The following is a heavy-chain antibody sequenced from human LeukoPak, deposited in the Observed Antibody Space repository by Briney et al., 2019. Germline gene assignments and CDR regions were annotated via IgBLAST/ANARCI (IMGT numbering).Heavy chain of an antibody. D-gene: IGHD3-22*01. CDR2: IYTSGST. J-gene: IGHJ4*02. CDR3: ARYFNYYDSSGYLI. Sequence: PSETLSLTCTVSGGSISSGSYYWSWIRQPAGKGLEWIGRIYTSGSTNYNPSLKSRVTISVDTSKNQFSLKLSSMIAADTAVYYCARYFNYYDSSGYLIWGQGTLVTVSS. V-gene: IGHV4-61*02. CDR1: GGSISSGSYY.